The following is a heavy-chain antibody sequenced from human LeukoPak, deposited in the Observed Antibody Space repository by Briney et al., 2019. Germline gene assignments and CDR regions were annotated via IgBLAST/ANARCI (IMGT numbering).Heavy chain of an antibody. Sequence: ASVKVSCKASGYTFTGYYLHWVRQAPGQGLEWMGWINPDSGGTNYAQNFQGRVTMTRDTSISTAYMELSRLRSDDTAVYYCARLRGSSSGFDYWGQGTLVTVSS. CDR3: ARLRGSSSGFDY. CDR1: GYTFTGYY. D-gene: IGHD6-13*01. J-gene: IGHJ4*02. CDR2: INPDSGGT. V-gene: IGHV1-2*02.